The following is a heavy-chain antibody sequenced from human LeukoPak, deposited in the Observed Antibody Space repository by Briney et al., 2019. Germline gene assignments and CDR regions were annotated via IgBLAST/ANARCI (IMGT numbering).Heavy chain of an antibody. D-gene: IGHD6-13*01. CDR2: ISYDGSNK. J-gene: IGHJ6*03. V-gene: IGHV3-30*11. Sequence: GRSLRLSCAASGFTFSSYAMHWVRQAPGEGLEWVAVISYDGSNKYYADSVKGRFTISRDNSKNTLYLQMNSLRAENTAVYYCARAPTIAAAGIGSHYYYMDVWGKGTTVTVSS. CDR3: ARAPTIAAAGIGSHYYYMDV. CDR1: GFTFSSYA.